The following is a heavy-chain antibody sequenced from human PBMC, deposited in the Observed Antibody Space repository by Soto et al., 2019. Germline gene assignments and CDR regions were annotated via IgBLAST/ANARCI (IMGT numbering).Heavy chain of an antibody. CDR2: IYYSGST. Sequence: QLQLQESGPGLVKPSETLSLTCTVSGGSISSSSYYWGWIRQPPGKGLEWIGSIYYSGSTYYNPSLKSRVTISVDTSKNQFSLKLSSVTAADTAVYYCARHGSGSYLYYYYYYGMDVWGQGTTVTVSS. J-gene: IGHJ6*02. D-gene: IGHD3-10*01. V-gene: IGHV4-39*01. CDR3: ARHGSGSYLYYYYYYGMDV. CDR1: GGSISSSSYY.